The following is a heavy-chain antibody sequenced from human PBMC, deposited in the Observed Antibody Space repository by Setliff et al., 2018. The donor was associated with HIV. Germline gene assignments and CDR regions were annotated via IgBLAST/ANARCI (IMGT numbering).Heavy chain of an antibody. CDR1: GGSIGTTTYY. J-gene: IGHJ3*02. Sequence: PSETLSLTCAVSGGSIGTTTYYWGWIRQPPGKGLEWVGTVYYTGNTFYNPSLKSRVTISVDTSKNQFSLKLKSVTAADTAVYYCATSAESGFGIHWGVFNIWGQGTRVTVSS. CDR3: ATSAESGFGIHWGVFNI. CDR2: VYYTGNT. V-gene: IGHV4-39*01. D-gene: IGHD3-10*01.